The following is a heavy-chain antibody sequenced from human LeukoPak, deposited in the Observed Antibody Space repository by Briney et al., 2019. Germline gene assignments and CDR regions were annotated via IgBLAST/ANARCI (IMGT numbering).Heavy chain of an antibody. J-gene: IGHJ4*02. Sequence: GGSLRLSCAASGFTFDDYGMSWVRQAPGKGLEWVSGINWNGGSTGYADSVKGRFTISRDNAKNSLYLQMNSLRPEDTAVYYCAKDDAWLQFGDWGRGTLVIVSS. CDR3: AKDDAWLQFGD. V-gene: IGHV3-20*04. CDR1: GFTFDDYG. D-gene: IGHD5-24*01. CDR2: INWNGGST.